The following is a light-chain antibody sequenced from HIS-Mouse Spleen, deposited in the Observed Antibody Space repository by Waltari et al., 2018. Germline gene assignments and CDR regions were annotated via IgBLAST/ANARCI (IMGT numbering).Light chain of an antibody. CDR1: SSDVGGYNS. J-gene: IGLJ3*02. V-gene: IGLV2-11*01. CDR3: CSYAGSYTWV. CDR2: DVS. Sequence: QSARTQPRSVSGSPGQSVTISCTGTSSDVGGYNSVSWYQQHPGKAPKLLIYDVSKRPSGVPDRFSGSKSGNTASLTISGLQAEDEADYYCCSYAGSYTWVFGGGTKLTVL.